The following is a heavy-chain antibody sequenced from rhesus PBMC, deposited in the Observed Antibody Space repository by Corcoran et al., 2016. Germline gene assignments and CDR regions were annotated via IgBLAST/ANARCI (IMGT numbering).Heavy chain of an antibody. D-gene: IGHD6-25*01. V-gene: IGHV1-180*01. J-gene: IGHJ4*01. CDR2: ISPYKGIK. CDR3: ARGYNSGNFDF. Sequence: QVPLVQSESELKQPGSSAKFSCKCTGSSFPRYHMHWVSQPPGHGLEWLDLISPYKGIKVYAKNSKDRFTIMMDTSTTTVYFELSSMRSEDTAVYYCARGYNSGNFDFWGQGVLVTVSS. CDR1: GSSFPRYH.